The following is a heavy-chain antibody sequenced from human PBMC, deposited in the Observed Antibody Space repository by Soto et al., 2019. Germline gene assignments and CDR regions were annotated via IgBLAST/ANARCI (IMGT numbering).Heavy chain of an antibody. CDR1: GFSLSTSGVG. V-gene: IGHV2-5*02. CDR3: AHRPGYRDAGDAFDI. CDR2: IYWDDDK. D-gene: IGHD1-1*01. Sequence: QITLKESGPTLVKPTQTLTLTCTFSGFSLSTSGVGVGWIRQPPGKALEWLALIYWDDDKRYSPSLKSRLTITKDTSKNQVVLTMTNMDPVDTATYYCAHRPGYRDAGDAFDIWGQGTMVTVSS. J-gene: IGHJ3*02.